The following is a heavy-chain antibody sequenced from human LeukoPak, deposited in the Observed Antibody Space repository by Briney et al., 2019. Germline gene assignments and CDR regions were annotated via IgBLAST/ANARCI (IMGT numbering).Heavy chain of an antibody. CDR2: INPSGGST. CDR1: GYTFTSYY. J-gene: IGHJ4*02. D-gene: IGHD7-27*01. V-gene: IGHV1-46*01. Sequence: ASVKVSCKASGYTFTSYYMHWVRQAPGQGLEWMGIINPSGGSTSYAQKFQGRVTMTRDTSTSTVYMELSSLRSEDTAVYYCAVDWGTYAAPRPNDYWGQETLVTVSS. CDR3: AVDWGTYAAPRPNDY.